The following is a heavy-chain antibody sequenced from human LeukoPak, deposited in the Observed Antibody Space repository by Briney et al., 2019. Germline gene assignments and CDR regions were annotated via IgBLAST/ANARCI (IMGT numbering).Heavy chain of an antibody. V-gene: IGHV3-30*01. CDR1: GFTFSSYA. CDR3: ARDLNSAFYYYYYMDV. CDR2: ISYDGSNK. Sequence: GGSLRLSCAASGFTFSSYAMHWVRQAPGKGLEWVAVISYDGSNKYYADSVKGRFTISRDNSKNTLYLQMNSLRAEDTAVYYCARDLNSAFYYYYYMDVWGKGTTVTVSS. J-gene: IGHJ6*03. D-gene: IGHD4-23*01.